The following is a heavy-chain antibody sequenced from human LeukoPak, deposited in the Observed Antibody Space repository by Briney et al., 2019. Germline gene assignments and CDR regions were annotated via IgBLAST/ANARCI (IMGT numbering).Heavy chain of an antibody. CDR3: ARALLLWFGPVAFDI. CDR1: RYTFTSYD. Sequence: ASVKVSCKASRYTFTSYDINWVRQATGQGLEWMGWMNPNSGNTGYAQKFQGRVTITRNTSISTAYMELSSLRSEDTAVYYCARALLLWFGPVAFDIWGQGTMVTVSS. D-gene: IGHD3-10*01. V-gene: IGHV1-8*03. J-gene: IGHJ3*02. CDR2: MNPNSGNT.